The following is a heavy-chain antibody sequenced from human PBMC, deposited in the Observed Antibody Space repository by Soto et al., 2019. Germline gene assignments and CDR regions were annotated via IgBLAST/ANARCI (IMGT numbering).Heavy chain of an antibody. V-gene: IGHV1-69*13. J-gene: IGHJ4*02. D-gene: IGHD5-12*01. CDR2: IIPIFGTA. CDR1: GDTFSSYA. CDR3: ARSSGYDILFDY. Sequence: GASVKVSCKDSGDTFSSYAISWVRQAPGQGLEWMGGIIPIFGTANYAQKFQGRVTITADESTSTAYMELSSLRSEDTAVYYCARSSGYDILFDYWGQGTLVTVSS.